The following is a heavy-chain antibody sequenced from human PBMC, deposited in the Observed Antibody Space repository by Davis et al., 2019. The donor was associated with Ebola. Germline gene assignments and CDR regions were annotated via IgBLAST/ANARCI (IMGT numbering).Heavy chain of an antibody. D-gene: IGHD1-14*01. CDR1: GYSFTSYW. CDR3: AREITFPTRWFDT. CDR2: IDPSDSYP. V-gene: IGHV5-10-1*01. Sequence: GESLKISCKGSGYSFTSYWISWVRQVPGKGLEWMGRIDPSDSYPNYSPSFQGHVTISSDKSITTAYLQWSSLKASDTAMYYCAREITFPTRWFDTWGQGSLVTVSS. J-gene: IGHJ5*02.